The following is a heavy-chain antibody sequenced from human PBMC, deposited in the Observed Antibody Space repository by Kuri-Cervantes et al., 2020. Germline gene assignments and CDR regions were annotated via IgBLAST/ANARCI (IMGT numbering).Heavy chain of an antibody. CDR1: GYTFTSYD. CDR3: ARGVEQQSGGFDQDYYYYGMDV. Sequence: ASVKVSCKASGYTFTSYDINWVRQATGQGLEWMGWMNPNSGNTGYAQKFQGRVTMTRNTSISTAYMELSSLRSEDTAVYYCARGVEQQSGGFDQDYYYYGMDVWGQGTTVTVSS. CDR2: MNPNSGNT. J-gene: IGHJ6*02. V-gene: IGHV1-8*01. D-gene: IGHD6-13*01.